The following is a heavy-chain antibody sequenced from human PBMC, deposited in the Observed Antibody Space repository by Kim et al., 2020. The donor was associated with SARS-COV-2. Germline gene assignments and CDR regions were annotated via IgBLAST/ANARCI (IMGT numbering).Heavy chain of an antibody. Sequence: GGSLRLSCAASGFTFSSYSMNWVRQAPGKGLEWVSSISSSSSYIYYADSVKGRFTISRDNAKNSLYLQMNSLRAEDTAVYYCARDPAIGDEGSITADYWGQGTLVTVSS. V-gene: IGHV3-21*01. CDR3: ARDPAIGDEGSITADY. CDR1: GFTFSSYS. CDR2: ISSSSSYI. D-gene: IGHD3-10*01. J-gene: IGHJ4*02.